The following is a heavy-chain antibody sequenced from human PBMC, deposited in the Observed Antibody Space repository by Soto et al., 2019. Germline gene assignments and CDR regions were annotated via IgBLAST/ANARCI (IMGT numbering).Heavy chain of an antibody. CDR2: INPNSGGT. CDR1: GYTFTGYY. Sequence: ASVKVSCKASGYTFTGYYMHWVRQAPGQGLELMGWINPNSGGTNYAQKFQGWVTISVDTSKNQFSLKLSSVTAADTAVYYCARVANYYGSGSTDAFDIWGQGTMVTVSS. J-gene: IGHJ3*02. V-gene: IGHV1-2*04. D-gene: IGHD3-10*01. CDR3: ARVANYYGSGSTDAFDI.